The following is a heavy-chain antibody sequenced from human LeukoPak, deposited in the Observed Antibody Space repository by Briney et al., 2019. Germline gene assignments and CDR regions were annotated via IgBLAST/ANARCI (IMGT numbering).Heavy chain of an antibody. CDR2: ISSGSTI. CDR1: GFTFSSYE. J-gene: IGHJ5*02. CDR3: ARDYGPFDP. Sequence: PGGSLRLSCAASGFTFSSYEMNWVRQAPGKGLEWVSYISSGSTIYYADSVKGRFTISRDNAKNSLYLQMNSLRAEDTAVYYCARDYGPFDPWGQETLVTVSS. D-gene: IGHD3-10*01. V-gene: IGHV3-48*03.